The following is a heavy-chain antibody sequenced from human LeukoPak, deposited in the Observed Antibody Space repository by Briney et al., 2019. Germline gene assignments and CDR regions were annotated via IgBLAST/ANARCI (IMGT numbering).Heavy chain of an antibody. V-gene: IGHV3-53*01. CDR3: ARLRDSVAFDV. CDR2: IYSDGRT. J-gene: IGHJ3*01. Sequence: GGSLRLSCAASGFTFSTYAMSWVRQAPGKGLEWVSVIYSDGRTFYADSVRGRFTISRDNSKNTLYLQMSSLRAEDTAVYYCARLRDSVAFDVWGQGTMVTVSS. D-gene: IGHD3-10*01. CDR1: GFTFSTYA.